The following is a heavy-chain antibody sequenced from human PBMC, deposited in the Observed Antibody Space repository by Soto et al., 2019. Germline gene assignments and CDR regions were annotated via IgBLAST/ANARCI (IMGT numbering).Heavy chain of an antibody. V-gene: IGHV4-61*08. Sequence: SETLSLTCTVSGGSISSGDYYWSWIRQPPGKGLEWIGYISYSGATNYNPSLKSRVTMSVDTSKNQFSLQLYSVTAADTAVYYCARAKAPLYSSSWYWFDPWGQGTLVTVSS. D-gene: IGHD6-13*01. J-gene: IGHJ5*02. CDR1: GGSISSGDYY. CDR2: ISYSGAT. CDR3: ARAKAPLYSSSWYWFDP.